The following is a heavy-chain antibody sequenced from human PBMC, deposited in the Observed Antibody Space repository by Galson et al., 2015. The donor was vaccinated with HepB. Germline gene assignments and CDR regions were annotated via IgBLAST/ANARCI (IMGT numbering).Heavy chain of an antibody. CDR3: ASLRSEYDFWSGYLDY. V-gene: IGHV4-34*01. CDR2: VNHSGST. Sequence: LSLTCAVYGGSFSNYYWRWIRQPPGKGLEWIGEVNHSGSTNYNPSLKSRVTISVDTSKNQLSLQLSSVTAADTAVYYCASLRSEYDFWSGYLDYWGQGTLVTVSS. J-gene: IGHJ4*02. CDR1: GGSFSNYY. D-gene: IGHD3-3*01.